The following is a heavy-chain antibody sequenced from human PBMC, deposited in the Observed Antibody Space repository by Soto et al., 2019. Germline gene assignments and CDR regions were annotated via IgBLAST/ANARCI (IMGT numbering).Heavy chain of an antibody. CDR2: EYHSGSS. J-gene: IGHJ4*02. CDR3: ARASGTLFNWNVHEY. V-gene: IGHV4-59*01. Sequence: PSETLSLTCTVSGGSISGYYWSWIRQPPGKGLEWIGFEYHSGSSKYNPSLNSRATISLDTSKNQVSLRLNSVTAADTAVYYCARASGTLFNWNVHEYWGQGTLLTVSS. D-gene: IGHD1-20*01. CDR1: GGSISGYY.